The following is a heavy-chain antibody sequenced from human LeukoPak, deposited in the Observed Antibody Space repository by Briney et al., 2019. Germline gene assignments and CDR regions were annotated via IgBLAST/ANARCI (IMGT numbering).Heavy chain of an antibody. CDR2: INPSGDNT. Sequence: ASVKVSCKASGYAFTNNYMHWVRQAPGQGLEWMGIINPSGDNTWYAQKFQGRVTLTRDMATSTDYMEVSSLRSEDTAVYYCARDNSLGDSAWWFDPWGQGTLVTVSS. V-gene: IGHV1-46*01. CDR1: GYAFTNNY. D-gene: IGHD5-12*01. J-gene: IGHJ5*02. CDR3: ARDNSLGDSAWWFDP.